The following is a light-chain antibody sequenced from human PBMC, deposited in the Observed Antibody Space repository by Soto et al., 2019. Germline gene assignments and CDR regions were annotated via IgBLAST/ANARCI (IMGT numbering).Light chain of an antibody. CDR3: QQSYSTPQT. V-gene: IGKV1-39*01. CDR2: AAS. CDR1: QSVISY. J-gene: IGKJ1*01. Sequence: DIQMTQSPSSLSASVGDRVTITCRASQSVISYLNWYQQKPGKAPKLLIYAASSLQSGVPSRFSGSGSGTDFTLTISSLQPEDFATYYCQQSYSTPQTFGQGTKVDNK.